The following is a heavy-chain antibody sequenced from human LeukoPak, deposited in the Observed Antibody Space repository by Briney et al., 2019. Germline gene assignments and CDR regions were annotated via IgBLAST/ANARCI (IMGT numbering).Heavy chain of an antibody. CDR1: GGSISSYY. J-gene: IGHJ4*02. D-gene: IGHD3-10*01. CDR2: IYYSGST. Sequence: PSETLSLTCTVSGGSISSYYWSWIRQPPGKGLEWIGYIYYSGSTNYNPSLKSRVTISVDTSKNQFSLKLSSVTAADTAIYYCARGAIKKYGSGSQRHYFDYWGQGTLVTVSS. V-gene: IGHV4-59*12. CDR3: ARGAIKKYGSGSQRHYFDY.